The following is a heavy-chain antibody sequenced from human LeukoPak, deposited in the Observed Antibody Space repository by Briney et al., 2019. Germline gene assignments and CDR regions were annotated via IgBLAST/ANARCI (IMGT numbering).Heavy chain of an antibody. V-gene: IGHV3-30*03. CDR2: ISYDGSNK. J-gene: IGHJ1*01. CDR3: ARDPSIAAAGTIAEYFQH. D-gene: IGHD6-13*01. Sequence: PGGSLRLSCAASGFTFSSYGMHWVRQAPGKGLEWVAVISYDGSNKYYADSVKGRFTISRDNSKNTLYLQMNSLRAEDTAVYYCARDPSIAAAGTIAEYFQHWGQGTLVTVSS. CDR1: GFTFSSYG.